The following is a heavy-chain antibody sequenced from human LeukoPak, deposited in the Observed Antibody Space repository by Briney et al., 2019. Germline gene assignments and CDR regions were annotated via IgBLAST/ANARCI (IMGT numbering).Heavy chain of an antibody. CDR2: IYYSGST. CDR3: ASLYYDFWSGYYRGGRFDY. J-gene: IGHJ4*02. V-gene: IGHV4-39*01. D-gene: IGHD3-3*01. Sequence: SETLSLTCTVSGGSISSYYWGWIRQPPGKGLEWIGSIYYSGSTYYNPSLKSRVTISVDTSKNQFSLKLSSVTAADTAVYYCASLYYDFWSGYYRGGRFDYWGQGTLVTVSS. CDR1: GGSISSYY.